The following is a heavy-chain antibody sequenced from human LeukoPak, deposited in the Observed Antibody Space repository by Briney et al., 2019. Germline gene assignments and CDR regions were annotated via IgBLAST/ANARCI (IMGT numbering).Heavy chain of an antibody. V-gene: IGHV3-30*03. CDR3: ARMSEI. Sequence: GRSLRLSCAASGFPFSSYGMHWVRQAPGKGPEWVAVISHDGSNKYYEDSVKGRFTISRDNSKNTLYLQMNSLSAEDTAIYYCARMSEIWGQGTLVTVSS. CDR2: ISHDGSNK. J-gene: IGHJ4*02. CDR1: GFPFSSYG.